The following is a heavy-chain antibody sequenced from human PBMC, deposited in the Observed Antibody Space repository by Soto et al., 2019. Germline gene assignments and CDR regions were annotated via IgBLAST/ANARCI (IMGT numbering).Heavy chain of an antibody. D-gene: IGHD1-7*01. CDR1: GDSVSSNSAA. Sequence: PSQTLSLTCAISGDSVSSNSAAWNWIRQSPSRGLEWLGRTYYRSKWYNDYAVSVKSRVTINPDTSKNQFSLQLNSVTPEDTAGYYCARVNWNLGYYGMDVWGQGTTVTVSS. CDR3: ARVNWNLGYYGMDV. J-gene: IGHJ6*02. CDR2: TYYRSKWYN. V-gene: IGHV6-1*01.